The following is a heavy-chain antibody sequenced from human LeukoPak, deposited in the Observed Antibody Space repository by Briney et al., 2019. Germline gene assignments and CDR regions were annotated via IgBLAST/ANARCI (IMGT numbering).Heavy chain of an antibody. CDR1: GFTFSSYA. CDR3: ARDRGATTSFPFDY. CDR2: ISANGGSK. V-gene: IGHV3-23*01. D-gene: IGHD1-26*01. Sequence: GSLRLSCTASGFTFSSYAMSWVRQAPGKGLEWVSDISANGGSKYYADSVKGRFTISRDNSKNTMYLQMNSLRAEDTAVYYCARDRGATTSFPFDYWGQGTLVTVSS. J-gene: IGHJ4*02.